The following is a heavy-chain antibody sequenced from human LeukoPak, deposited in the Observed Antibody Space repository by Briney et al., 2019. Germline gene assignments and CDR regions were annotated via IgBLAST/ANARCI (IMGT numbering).Heavy chain of an antibody. J-gene: IGHJ4*02. D-gene: IGHD2-15*01. CDR2: INLSGIT. CDR3: ARRGYCSGGNCSTYYFDY. CDR1: GGSFSGYS. Sequence: SETLSLTCAIYGGSFSGYSWSWIRQPPGKGLEWIDEINLSGITNYSPSLERRVTMSGDMSKNQFSLKLSSVTAADTADYYCARRGYCSGGNCSTYYFDYWGQGTRVTVSS. V-gene: IGHV4-34*01.